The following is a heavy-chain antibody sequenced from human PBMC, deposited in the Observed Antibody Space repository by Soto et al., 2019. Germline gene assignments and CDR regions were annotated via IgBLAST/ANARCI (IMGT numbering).Heavy chain of an antibody. Sequence: SETMSLTCTVSGGSISTFCWSWIRQPPRKGLEWIGYIYYSGSTNYNPSLKSRVTISVDTSKNQFSLKLTSVTAADTAVYYCARSRGSTRSFDYWGQGTLVTVSS. CDR1: GGSISTFC. CDR2: IYYSGST. CDR3: ARSRGSTRSFDY. V-gene: IGHV4-59*01. D-gene: IGHD2-15*01. J-gene: IGHJ4*02.